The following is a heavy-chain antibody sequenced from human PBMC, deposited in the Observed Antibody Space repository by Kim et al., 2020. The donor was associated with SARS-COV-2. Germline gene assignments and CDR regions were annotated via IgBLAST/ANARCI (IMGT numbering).Heavy chain of an antibody. J-gene: IGHJ4*02. Sequence: GGSLRLSCTASGFSFSSYWMSWVRQAPGKGLEWVASIKEDGSDKFYVDSVKGRFTVSRDNAKNSLYLQMNSLRAEDTAVYYCARVLRLVRGYDYWGQGTLVTVSS. V-gene: IGHV3-7*01. CDR1: GFSFSSYW. CDR3: ARVLRLVRGYDY. D-gene: IGHD3-10*01. CDR2: IKEDGSDK.